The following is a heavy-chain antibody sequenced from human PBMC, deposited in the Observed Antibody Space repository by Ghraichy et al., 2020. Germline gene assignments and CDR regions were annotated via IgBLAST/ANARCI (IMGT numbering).Heavy chain of an antibody. CDR2: ISGSGIST. Sequence: GGSLRLSCAASGFTFSNYAMSWVRQAPGKGLECVSSISGSGISTYYADSVKGRFTISRDNSKNTLYLQMNSLRSEDTALYYCAKVHSSGRYQVKSGPFDRWGQGILATGSS. D-gene: IGHD6-19*01. CDR1: GFTFSNYA. CDR3: AKVHSSGRYQVKSGPFDR. V-gene: IGHV3-23*01. J-gene: IGHJ4*02.